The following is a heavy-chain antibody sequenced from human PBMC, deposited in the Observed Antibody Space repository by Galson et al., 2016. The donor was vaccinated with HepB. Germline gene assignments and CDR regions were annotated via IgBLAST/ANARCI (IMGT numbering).Heavy chain of an antibody. CDR2: INVGNGNT. D-gene: IGHD4-17*01. V-gene: IGHV1-3*01. CDR3: AREGGGAYGDSDGSPLRLWPSYCDY. Sequence: SVKVSCKASGYSFTSYAMQWVRQAPGQRLEWMAWINVGNGNTKYSQNFQGRVTITRDTSASTAYMELSSLRSEDTAVYYCAREGGGAYGDSDGSPLRLWPSYCDYWGQGTLVTVSS. CDR1: GYSFTSYA. J-gene: IGHJ4*02.